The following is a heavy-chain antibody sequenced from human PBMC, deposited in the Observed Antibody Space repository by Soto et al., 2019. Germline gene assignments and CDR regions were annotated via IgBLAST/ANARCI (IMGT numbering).Heavy chain of an antibody. D-gene: IGHD6-19*01. Sequence: SETLSLTCTVSGGSVSSGSYYWSWIRQPPGKGLEWIGYIYYSGSTNYNPSLKSRVAISVDTSKNQFSLKLSSVTAEDTAVYYCAADQGVGQWLTYYYGMDVWGQGTTVTVSS. CDR1: GGSVSSGSYY. CDR3: AADQGVGQWLTYYYGMDV. J-gene: IGHJ6*02. V-gene: IGHV4-61*01. CDR2: IYYSGST.